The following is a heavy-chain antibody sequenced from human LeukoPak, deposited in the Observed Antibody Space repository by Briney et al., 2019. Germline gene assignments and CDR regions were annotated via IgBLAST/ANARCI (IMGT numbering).Heavy chain of an antibody. CDR1: GFTFSSYG. Sequence: PGGSLRLSCAASGFTFSSYGMHWVRQAPGKGLEWVAFIRYDGSNKYYADSVKGRFTISRDNSKNTLYLQMNSLRAEDTAVYYCAKDLGYGDYGFDYWGQGTLVTVSS. CDR3: AKDLGYGDYGFDY. V-gene: IGHV3-30*02. CDR2: IRYDGSNK. D-gene: IGHD4-17*01. J-gene: IGHJ4*02.